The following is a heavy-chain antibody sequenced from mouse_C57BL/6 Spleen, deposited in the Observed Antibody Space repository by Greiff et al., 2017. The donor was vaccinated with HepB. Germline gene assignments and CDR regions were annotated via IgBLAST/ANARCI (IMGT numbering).Heavy chain of an antibody. CDR1: GYAFSSYW. J-gene: IGHJ2*01. CDR2: IYPGDGDT. Sequence: QVQLQQSGAELVKPGASVKISCKASGYAFSSYWMNWVKQGPGKGLEWIGQIYPGDGDTNYNGKFKGKATLTADKSSSTTYMQLSSLTSEDSAVYFCARGYRDFDYWGQGTTLTVSS. D-gene: IGHD2-14*01. CDR3: ARGYRDFDY. V-gene: IGHV1-80*01.